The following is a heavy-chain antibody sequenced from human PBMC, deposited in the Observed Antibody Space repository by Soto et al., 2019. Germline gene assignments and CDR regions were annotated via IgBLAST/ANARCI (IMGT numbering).Heavy chain of an antibody. V-gene: IGHV3-53*01. D-gene: IGHD6-13*01. J-gene: IGHJ4*02. CDR1: GFTVSSNY. Sequence: PGGSLRLSCAASGFTVSSNYMSWVRQAPGKGLERVSVIYSGGSTYYADSVKGRFTTSRDNSKNTLYLQMNSLRAEDTAVYYCARGVAAAGNFDYWGQGTLVTVSS. CDR2: IYSGGST. CDR3: ARGVAAAGNFDY.